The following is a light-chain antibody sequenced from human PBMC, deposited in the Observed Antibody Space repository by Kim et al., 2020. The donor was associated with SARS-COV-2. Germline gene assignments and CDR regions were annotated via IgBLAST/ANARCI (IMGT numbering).Light chain of an antibody. Sequence: DIQMTQSPSSLSASVGDRVTITCRASRSISSYLNWYQHKSGKAPKLLIYAASRLQSGVPSRFSGRGSGTDFTLTISSLQLEDFTTYYYHQRTSMPYAFVQLTKLEI. V-gene: IGKV1-39*01. CDR2: AAS. CDR3: HQRTSMPYA. J-gene: IGKJ2*01. CDR1: RSISSY.